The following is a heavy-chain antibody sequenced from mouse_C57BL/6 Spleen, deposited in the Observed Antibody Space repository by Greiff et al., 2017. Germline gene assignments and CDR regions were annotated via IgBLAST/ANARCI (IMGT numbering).Heavy chain of an antibody. V-gene: IGHV1-64*01. D-gene: IGHD3-2*02. CDR3: ARWDSSCLFDY. J-gene: IGHJ2*01. Sequence: VQLQQPGAELVKPGASVKLSCKASGYTFTSYWMHWVKQRPGQGLEWIGMIHPNSGSTNYNEKFKSKATLTVDKSSSTAYMQLSSLTSEDSAVYYCARWDSSCLFDYWGQGTTLTVSS. CDR1: GYTFTSYW. CDR2: IHPNSGST.